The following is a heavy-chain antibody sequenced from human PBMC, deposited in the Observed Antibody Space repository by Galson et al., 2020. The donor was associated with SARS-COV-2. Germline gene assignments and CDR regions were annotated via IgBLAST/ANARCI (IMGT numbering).Heavy chain of an antibody. V-gene: IGHV3-66*01. D-gene: IGHD3-16*01. Sequence: GESLKISCAASGFTVRSNYMAWVRQAPGKGLERVSVIYHTENTYYADSVKGRFTISRDNAKNTLYLQMNSLRGEDTAVYYCAREWRVNARVITSHFESWGQGTLVSVSS. CDR3: AREWRVNARVITSHFES. CDR1: GFTVRSNY. J-gene: IGHJ4*02. CDR2: IYHTENT.